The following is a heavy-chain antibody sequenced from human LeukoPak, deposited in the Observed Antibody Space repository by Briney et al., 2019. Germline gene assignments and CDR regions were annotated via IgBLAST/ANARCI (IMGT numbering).Heavy chain of an antibody. CDR2: IYYSGST. J-gene: IGHJ6*02. Sequence: SETLSLTCTVSGGSISSGGYYWSWIRQHPGKGLEWIGYIYYSGSTYYNPSLKSRVNISVDTSKNQFSLKLSSVTAADTAVYYCARATYSYGMDVWGQGTTVTVSS. CDR1: GGSISSGGYY. D-gene: IGHD2-21*01. CDR3: ARATYSYGMDV. V-gene: IGHV4-31*03.